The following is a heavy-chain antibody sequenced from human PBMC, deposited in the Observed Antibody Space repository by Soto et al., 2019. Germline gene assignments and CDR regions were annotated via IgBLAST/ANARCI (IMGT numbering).Heavy chain of an antibody. D-gene: IGHD3-3*01. CDR3: ARGRTIFGVVIGAPYYYYGMDV. V-gene: IGHV4-34*01. J-gene: IGHJ6*02. CDR2: INHSGRT. Sequence: SETLSLTCAVYGGSFSGYYWSWIREPPGKGLEWIGEINHSGRTNYNPSLKSRVTISVDTSKNQFSLKLSSVTAADTAVYYCARGRTIFGVVIGAPYYYYGMDVWGQGTTVT. CDR1: GGSFSGYY.